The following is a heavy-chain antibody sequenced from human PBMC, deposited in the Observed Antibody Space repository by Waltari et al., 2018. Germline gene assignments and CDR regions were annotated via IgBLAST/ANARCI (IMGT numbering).Heavy chain of an antibody. Sequence: EVQLVQSGAEVKKPGATVKISCKASGYTFTDYYMHWVQQATGKGLGWMGRVDPEDGETIYAEKVKGRVTITADTSTDTAYMELSSLRSEDTAVYYCATVLSGSYYGDAFDIWGQGTMVTVSS. CDR2: VDPEDGET. D-gene: IGHD1-26*01. CDR3: ATVLSGSYYGDAFDI. V-gene: IGHV1-69-2*01. J-gene: IGHJ3*02. CDR1: GYTFTDYY.